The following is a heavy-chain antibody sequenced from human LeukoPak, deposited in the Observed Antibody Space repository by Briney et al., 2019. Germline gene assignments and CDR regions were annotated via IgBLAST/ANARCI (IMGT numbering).Heavy chain of an antibody. Sequence: SQTLSLTCAISGDSVSSNSAAWNWIRQSPSRGLEWLGRTYYRSKWYNDYAVSVESRITINPDTSKNQFSLQLNSVTPEDTAVYYCAGDIVVVPAAPFNGMDVWGQGTTVTVSS. D-gene: IGHD2-2*01. CDR2: TYYRSKWYN. CDR3: AGDIVVVPAAPFNGMDV. J-gene: IGHJ6*02. CDR1: GDSVSSNSAA. V-gene: IGHV6-1*01.